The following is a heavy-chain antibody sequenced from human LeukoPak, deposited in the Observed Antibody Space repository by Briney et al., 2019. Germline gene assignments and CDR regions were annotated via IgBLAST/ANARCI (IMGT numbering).Heavy chain of an antibody. J-gene: IGHJ4*02. Sequence: GRSLRLSCAASGFTFSSCAMHWVRQAPGKGLEWVAIISYDGSDKYYADSVKGRLTISRDNSKSTLYLQMISLRTEDTAVYYCARADGSVAGPPSGHWGQGTLVTVSS. CDR1: GFTFSSCA. CDR3: ARADGSVAGPPSGH. CDR2: ISYDGSDK. D-gene: IGHD6-19*01. V-gene: IGHV3-30-3*01.